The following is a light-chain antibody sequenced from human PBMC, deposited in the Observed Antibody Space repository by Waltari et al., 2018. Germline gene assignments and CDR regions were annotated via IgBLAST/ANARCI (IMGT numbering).Light chain of an antibody. CDR1: QSVSSNY. Sequence: EIMLTQSPGTLSLSPGSRATLPCRASQSVSSNYLAWYQQKPGQAPRLLIYGASSRASGIPNRFSGSGSGTDFTLTISRLEPEDCAVYYCQQYGTSPGWTFGQGTKVEIK. J-gene: IGKJ1*01. CDR2: GAS. V-gene: IGKV3-20*01. CDR3: QQYGTSPGWT.